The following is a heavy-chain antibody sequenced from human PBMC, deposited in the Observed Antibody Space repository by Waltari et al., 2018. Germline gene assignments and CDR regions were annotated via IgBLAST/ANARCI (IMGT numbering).Heavy chain of an antibody. V-gene: IGHV3-23*01. D-gene: IGHD3-3*01. CDR3: ARSLPGGFLPRDYGMDV. Sequence: EVQLLESGGGLVQPGGSLRLSCAASGFTFRSSAMSWVRQAPGEGLEWVSAISGSVGSTYYADSGNGRFTISRDNAKNTLYLQMNSLRAEDTAVYYCARSLPGGFLPRDYGMDVWGQGTTVTVSS. CDR1: GFTFRSSA. CDR2: ISGSVGST. J-gene: IGHJ6*02.